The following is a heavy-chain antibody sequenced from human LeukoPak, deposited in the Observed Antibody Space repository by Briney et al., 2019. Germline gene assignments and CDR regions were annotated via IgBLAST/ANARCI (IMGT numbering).Heavy chain of an antibody. CDR2: ISSSSSYI. D-gene: IGHD2-15*01. J-gene: IGHJ4*02. CDR3: ARADVYCSGGSCYPSDFDY. V-gene: IGHV3-21*01. Sequence: GGSLRLSCAASGFTFSSYSMNWVRQAPGKGLEWVSSISSSSSYIYYADSVKGRFTISRDNAKNSLYLQMNSLRAEDTAVHYCARADVYCSGGSCYPSDFDYWGQGTLVTVSS. CDR1: GFTFSSYS.